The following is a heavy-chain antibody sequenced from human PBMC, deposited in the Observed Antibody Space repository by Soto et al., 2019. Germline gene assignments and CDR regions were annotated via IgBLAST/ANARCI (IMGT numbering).Heavy chain of an antibody. CDR3: AKEANYDILTGYSPGY. V-gene: IGHV3-23*01. CDR1: GFTFSSYA. J-gene: IGHJ4*02. D-gene: IGHD3-9*01. Sequence: EVQLLESGGGLVQPGGSLRLSCAASGFTFSSYAMSWVRQAPGKGLEWVSAISGSGGSTYYADSVKGRFTISRDNSKNTLYLQMNSLRAEDTAVYYCAKEANYDILTGYSPGYWGQGTLVTVSS. CDR2: ISGSGGST.